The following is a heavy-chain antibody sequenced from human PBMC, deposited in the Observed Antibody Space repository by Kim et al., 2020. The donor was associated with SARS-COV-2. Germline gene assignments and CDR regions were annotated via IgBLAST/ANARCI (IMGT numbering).Heavy chain of an antibody. Sequence: PSPKGRVTISLVTSKNQFSLKLSSVTAADTAVYYCARGDYYDSSGYYFDYWGQGTLVTVSS. V-gene: IGHV4-31*02. D-gene: IGHD3-22*01. CDR3: ARGDYYDSSGYYFDY. J-gene: IGHJ4*02.